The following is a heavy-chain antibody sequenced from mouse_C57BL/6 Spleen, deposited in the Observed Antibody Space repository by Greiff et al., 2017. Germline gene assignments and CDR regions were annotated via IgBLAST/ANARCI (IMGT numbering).Heavy chain of an antibody. Sequence: EVKLMESEGGLVQPGSSMKLSCTASGFTFSDYYMAWVRQVPEKGLEWVANINYDGSSTYYLDSLKSRFIISRDNAKNILYLQMSSLKSEDTATYYCARDLLRAVDYWGQGTSVTVSS. V-gene: IGHV5-16*01. D-gene: IGHD6-2*01. J-gene: IGHJ4*01. CDR2: INYDGSST. CDR3: ARDLLRAVDY. CDR1: GFTFSDYY.